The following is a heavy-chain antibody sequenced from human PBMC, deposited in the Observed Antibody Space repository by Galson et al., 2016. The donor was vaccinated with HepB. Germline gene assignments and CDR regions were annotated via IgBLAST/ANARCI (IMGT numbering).Heavy chain of an antibody. D-gene: IGHD6-19*01. Sequence: FLRLSCAASGFTFDDYAMHWVRQAPGKGPEWVAGINWNSGSIGYADSVEGRFTVSRVNTKNSLYLHMNSLRPEDTAVYYCANDIGRWLVHSFDSWGQGTLVTVSS. V-gene: IGHV3-9*01. J-gene: IGHJ4*02. CDR1: GFTFDDYA. CDR2: INWNSGSI. CDR3: ANDIGRWLVHSFDS.